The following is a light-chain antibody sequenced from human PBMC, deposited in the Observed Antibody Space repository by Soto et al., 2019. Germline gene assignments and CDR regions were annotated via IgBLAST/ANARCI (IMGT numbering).Light chain of an antibody. CDR2: DAS. J-gene: IGKJ1*01. CDR3: QQRAYWPQT. Sequence: TLSPCPGERATLSSRASQSVSNYLAWYQQKPGQAPRLLIYDASNRATGIPAKFSGSASGTDFTLTISSLEPEDFAVYYCQQRAYWPQTFGQGTKVDIK. V-gene: IGKV3-11*01. CDR1: QSVSNY.